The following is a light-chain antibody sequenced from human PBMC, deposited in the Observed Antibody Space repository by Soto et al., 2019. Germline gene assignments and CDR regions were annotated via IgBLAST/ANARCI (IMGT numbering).Light chain of an antibody. J-gene: IGKJ2*01. CDR2: GAS. Sequence: EIVMTQSPATLSLSPGEKAALSCRASQGISSELAWSQQKPGQPPRLLIYGASTRATGVPARFTGSGSGSDFTLTISGLQSEDFAVYYCQRGRNWPLTFGQGTRLEI. CDR1: QGISSE. V-gene: IGKV3-15*01. CDR3: QRGRNWPLT.